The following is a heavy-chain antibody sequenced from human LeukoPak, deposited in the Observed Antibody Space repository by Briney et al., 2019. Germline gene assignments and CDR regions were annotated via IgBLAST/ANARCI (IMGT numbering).Heavy chain of an antibody. CDR2: IYRSGST. J-gene: IGHJ3*02. CDR3: ARDPRAGWSPDDAFDI. CDR1: GYSISSGYY. V-gene: IGHV4-38-2*02. Sequence: SETLSLTCTVSGYSISSGYYWGWIRQPPGKGLEWIGSIYRSGSTYYNPSLKSRVTISVDTSKNQFSLKLSSVTAADTAVYYCARDPRAGWSPDDAFDIWGQGTMATVSS. D-gene: IGHD1-14*01.